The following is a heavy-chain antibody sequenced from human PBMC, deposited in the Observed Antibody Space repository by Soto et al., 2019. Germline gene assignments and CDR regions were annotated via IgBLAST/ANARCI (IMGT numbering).Heavy chain of an antibody. CDR1: GDTFNNYV. CDR2: ILPIFATA. J-gene: IGHJ4*02. V-gene: IGHV1-69*06. D-gene: IGHD2-2*01. Sequence: ASVKVSCKASGDTFNNYVVNCVRQAPGQGLEWLGGILPIFATANYAQKFQGRVTITADKSTSTAYMELTSLRSEDTAVYYCAGRCDSTTCLGHFDYWGQGTLVTVSS. CDR3: AGRCDSTTCLGHFDY.